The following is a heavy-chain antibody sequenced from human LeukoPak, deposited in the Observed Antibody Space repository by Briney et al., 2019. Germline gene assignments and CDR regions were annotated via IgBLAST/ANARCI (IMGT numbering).Heavy chain of an antibody. D-gene: IGHD1-26*01. V-gene: IGHV4-59*08. Sequence: SETLSLTCTVSGASTSSYYWSWIRQPPGKGLEWIGYIYSSGSTNSNPSLKSRVTISVDTSKSQFSLKMTSVTAADTAVYYCARQGSGGRAFDIWGQGTMVTVSS. CDR3: ARQGSGGRAFDI. CDR1: GASTSSYY. CDR2: IYSSGST. J-gene: IGHJ3*02.